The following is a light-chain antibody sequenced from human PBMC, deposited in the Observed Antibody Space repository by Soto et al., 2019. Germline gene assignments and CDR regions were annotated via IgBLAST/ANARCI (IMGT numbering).Light chain of an antibody. CDR1: SSDIGSQNF. CDR3: SSYTSSSTLV. J-gene: IGLJ2*01. Sequence: QSALTQPASVSGSPGQSITISCTGTSSDIGSQNFVSWHQQRPGKSPKFIIYGVTNRPSGVSNRFSDSKSGNTASLTISGLQAEDEADYYCSSYTSSSTLVFGGGTKLTVL. V-gene: IGLV2-14*01. CDR2: GVT.